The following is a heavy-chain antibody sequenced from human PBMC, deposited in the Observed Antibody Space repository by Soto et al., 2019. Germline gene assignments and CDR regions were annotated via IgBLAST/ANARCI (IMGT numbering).Heavy chain of an antibody. Sequence: VGSLRLSCAASGFTFTSYSMNWVRQAPGKGLEWVSSISSSSSYIYYADSVKGRFTISRDNAKNSLYLQMNSLRAEDTAVYYCARDFVDTAAGGHYYYYGMGVWGQGTTVTVSS. CDR3: ARDFVDTAAGGHYYYYGMGV. CDR1: GFTFTSYS. CDR2: ISSSSSYI. J-gene: IGHJ6*02. V-gene: IGHV3-21*01. D-gene: IGHD5-18*01.